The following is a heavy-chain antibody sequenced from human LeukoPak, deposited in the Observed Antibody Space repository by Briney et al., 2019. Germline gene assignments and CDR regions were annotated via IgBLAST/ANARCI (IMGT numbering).Heavy chain of an antibody. CDR3: ARGGGGGTYYYFGMDV. CDR1: GYTFTNYG. V-gene: IGHV1-18*01. Sequence: ASVKVSFTASGYTFTNYGISWVRQAPGQGLEWMGWISGYNGNTNYAQNLQGRVTMTSDTSTSTAYMELRSLRSDDTAVYYCARGGGGGTYYYFGMDVWGQGTTVTVSS. CDR2: ISGYNGNT. D-gene: IGHD2-21*01. J-gene: IGHJ6*02.